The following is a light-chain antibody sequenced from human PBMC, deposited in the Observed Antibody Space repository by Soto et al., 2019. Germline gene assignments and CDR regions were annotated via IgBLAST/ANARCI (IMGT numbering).Light chain of an antibody. J-gene: IGKJ4*01. Sequence: EIALTQSPGTLSLSPGERATLSCRASQSVSSSHLAWYQQKPGQAPRLLIYGASTRATGIPDRFSGSGSATDFTLTISRLEPEDFAVYYCQQYGSSPLTFGGGTKVDIK. CDR3: QQYGSSPLT. CDR1: QSVSSSH. V-gene: IGKV3-20*01. CDR2: GAS.